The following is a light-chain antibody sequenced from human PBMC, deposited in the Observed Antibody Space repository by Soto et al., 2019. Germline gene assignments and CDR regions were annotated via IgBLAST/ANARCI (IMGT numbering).Light chain of an antibody. Sequence: DIVLTQSPCTLSLSPGQRATLSCRSSQSVSSNYLAWYQHRPGQAPRLLIYGASTRATGIPDRFSGSGSGTDFSRTTSRLAPEDFAVYYWQQYGSLSWTFGQGTKVEIK. CDR1: QSVSSNY. J-gene: IGKJ1*01. CDR2: GAS. V-gene: IGKV3-20*01. CDR3: QQYGSLSWT.